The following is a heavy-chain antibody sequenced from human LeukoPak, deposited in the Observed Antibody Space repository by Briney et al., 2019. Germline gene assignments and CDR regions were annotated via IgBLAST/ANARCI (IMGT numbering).Heavy chain of an antibody. J-gene: IGHJ4*02. CDR1: GFIVSSNY. V-gene: IGHV3-53*05. D-gene: IGHD6-19*01. CDR2: IYSDSST. CDR3: ARDSGIAVAGAFDY. Sequence: PGGSLRLSCAASGFIVSSNYMSWVRQAPGKGLEWVSVIYSDSSTYYADSVKGRFTISRDNSKNTLYLQMNSLRAEDTAVYYCARDSGIAVAGAFDYWGQGTLVTVSS.